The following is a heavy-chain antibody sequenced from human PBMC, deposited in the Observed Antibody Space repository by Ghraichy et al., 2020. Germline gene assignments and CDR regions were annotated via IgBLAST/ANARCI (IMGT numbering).Heavy chain of an antibody. Sequence: GGSLRLSCAASRFTFSSYWMHWVRQAPGKGLVWVSRINSDGSSTRYADSVKGRFTISRDNAKNTLYLQMNSLRAEDAAVYYCARVRFGDAFDIWGQGTMVTVSS. CDR3: ARVRFGDAFDI. CDR1: RFTFSSYW. CDR2: INSDGSST. J-gene: IGHJ3*02. V-gene: IGHV3-74*01. D-gene: IGHD3-10*01.